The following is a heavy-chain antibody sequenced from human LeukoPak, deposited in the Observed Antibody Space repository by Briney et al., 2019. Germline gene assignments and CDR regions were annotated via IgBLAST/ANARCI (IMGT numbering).Heavy chain of an antibody. Sequence: SQTLSLTCALSGDSVSSNTAAWNWVRQSRSRGLGCLRRTCYRSRRYIDYEASVKSRLTNSPDTSRNQFYLRLNSVTPDDTGVYYCTRDQDGMGVWGQGTTVTVPS. CDR3: TRDQDGMGV. CDR2: TCYRSRRYI. CDR1: GDSVSSNTAA. V-gene: IGHV6-1*01. J-gene: IGHJ6*02.